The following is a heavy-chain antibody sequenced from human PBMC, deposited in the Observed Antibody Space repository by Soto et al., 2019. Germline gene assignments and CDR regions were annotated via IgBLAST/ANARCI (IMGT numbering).Heavy chain of an antibody. CDR2: ISGSGGST. CDR3: AKDRGIVVVTARDY. J-gene: IGHJ4*02. Sequence: EVQLLESGGGLVQPGGSLRLSCAASGFTFSSYAMSWVRQAPGKGLEWVSAISGSGGSTYYAASVKGRFTISRDNSKNTLYLQMNSLRAEYTAVYYCAKDRGIVVVTARDYCGQGTLVTVSS. V-gene: IGHV3-23*01. D-gene: IGHD2-21*02. CDR1: GFTFSSYA.